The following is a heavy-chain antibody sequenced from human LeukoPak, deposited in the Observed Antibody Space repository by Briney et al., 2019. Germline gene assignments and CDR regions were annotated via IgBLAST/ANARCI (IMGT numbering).Heavy chain of an antibody. Sequence: ASVKVSCKASGGTFSSYAISWVRQAPGQGLEWMGGIIPIFGTANYAQKFQGRVTITADKSTSTAYMELSSLRSEDTAVYYCASCPPFITMVRGVPYCYYYYMDVWGKGTTVTVSS. J-gene: IGHJ6*03. CDR3: ASCPPFITMVRGVPYCYYYYMDV. D-gene: IGHD3-10*01. CDR1: GGTFSSYA. CDR2: IIPIFGTA. V-gene: IGHV1-69*06.